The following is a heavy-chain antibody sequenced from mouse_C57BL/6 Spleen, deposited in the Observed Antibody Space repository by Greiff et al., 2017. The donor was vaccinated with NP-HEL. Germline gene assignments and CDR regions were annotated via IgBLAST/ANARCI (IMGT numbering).Heavy chain of an antibody. V-gene: IGHV5-4*03. Sequence: EVKLMESGGGLVKPGGSLKLSCAASGFTFSSYAMSWVRQTPEKRLEWVATISDGGSYTYYPDNVKGRFTISRDNAKNNLYLQMSHLKSEDTAMYYCARCGYYYGSSRYWYFDVWGTGTTVTVSS. CDR1: GFTFSSYA. D-gene: IGHD1-1*01. CDR2: ISDGGSYT. CDR3: ARCGYYYGSSRYWYFDV. J-gene: IGHJ1*03.